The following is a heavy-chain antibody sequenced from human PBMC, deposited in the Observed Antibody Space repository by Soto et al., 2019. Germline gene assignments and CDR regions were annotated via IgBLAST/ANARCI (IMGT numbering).Heavy chain of an antibody. J-gene: IGHJ6*02. CDR3: AKDRRPNYYYGMDV. Sequence: QVQLVESGGGVVQPGRSLRLSCAASGFTFSSYGMHWVRQAPGKGLEWVAVISFDGNNKYYADSVKGRFTISRDNSKNTLYLQMNSLRAEDTPVYYCAKDRRPNYYYGMDVWGQGTTVTVSS. V-gene: IGHV3-30*18. CDR1: GFTFSSYG. D-gene: IGHD6-25*01. CDR2: ISFDGNNK.